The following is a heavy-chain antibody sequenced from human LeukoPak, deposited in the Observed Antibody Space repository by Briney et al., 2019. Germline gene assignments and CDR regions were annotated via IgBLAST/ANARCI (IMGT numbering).Heavy chain of an antibody. CDR3: ARDRGSQPFIDY. D-gene: IGHD1-26*01. V-gene: IGHV4-34*01. Sequence: SETLSLTCAVYGGSFSGYYWSWIRQPPGKGLEWIGQINHSGSTNYNPSLKSRVTISVDTSKNQFSLKLSSVTAADTAVYYCARDRGSQPFIDYWGQGTLVTVSS. CDR2: INHSGST. J-gene: IGHJ4*02. CDR1: GGSFSGYY.